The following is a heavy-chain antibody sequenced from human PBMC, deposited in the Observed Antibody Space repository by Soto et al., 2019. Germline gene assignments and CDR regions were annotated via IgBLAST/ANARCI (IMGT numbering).Heavy chain of an antibody. V-gene: IGHV1-69*12. D-gene: IGHD2-15*01. J-gene: IGHJ4*02. CDR1: GGTFSSYA. CDR2: IIPIFGTA. Sequence: QVQLVQSGAEVKKPGSSVKVSCKASGGTFSSYAISWVRQAPGQGLEWMGGIIPIFGTANYAQKFQGRVTITADESTSTAYMERSSWRSEDTAVYYCARESRYCSGGSCYCLPGIDYWGQGTLVTVSS. CDR3: ARESRYCSGGSCYCLPGIDY.